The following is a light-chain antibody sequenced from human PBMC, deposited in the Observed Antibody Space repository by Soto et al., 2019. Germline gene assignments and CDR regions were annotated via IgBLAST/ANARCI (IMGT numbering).Light chain of an antibody. CDR2: GAS. CDR1: Q. J-gene: IGKJ4*01. Sequence: EIVLTQSPGTLSLSPGERATLSCRASQAWYQQKPGQAPRLLIYGASSRATGIPDRFSGSGSGTDFTLTISRLEPEDFAVYYCQQYGSSPLTFGGGTKVEIK. CDR3: QQYGSSPLT. V-gene: IGKV3-20*01.